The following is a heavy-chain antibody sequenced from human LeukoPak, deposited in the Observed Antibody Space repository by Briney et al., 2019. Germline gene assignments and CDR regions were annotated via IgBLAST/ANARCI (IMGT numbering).Heavy chain of an antibody. CDR3: EIGGWSLGYCSSSSCLDWFDP. J-gene: IGHJ5*02. D-gene: IGHD2-2*01. CDR2: INPNSGGT. Sequence: ASVKVSCKASRYTFTDYYMHWVRQAPGQGLEWMGWINPNSGGTHYAQKFQGRVTITRDTSISTAYRELSRLRSDDTAVYDGEIGGWSLGYCSSSSCLDWFDPWGQGTLVSVSS. V-gene: IGHV1-2*02. CDR1: RYTFTDYY.